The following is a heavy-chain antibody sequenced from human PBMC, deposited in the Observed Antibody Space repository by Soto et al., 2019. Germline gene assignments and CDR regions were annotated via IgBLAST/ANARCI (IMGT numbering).Heavy chain of an antibody. CDR2: ISAYNGNT. CDR1: GYTFTSYG. CDR3: ARDRIAAAPYYYYYYGMDV. V-gene: IGHV1-18*01. Sequence: QVQLVQSGAEVKKPGASVKVSCKASGYTFTSYGISWVRQAPGQGLEWMGWISAYNGNTNYAQKLQGIVTMTTDTSTSTAYMELRSLRSDDTAVYYCARDRIAAAPYYYYYYGMDVWGQGTTVTVSS. D-gene: IGHD6-13*01. J-gene: IGHJ6*02.